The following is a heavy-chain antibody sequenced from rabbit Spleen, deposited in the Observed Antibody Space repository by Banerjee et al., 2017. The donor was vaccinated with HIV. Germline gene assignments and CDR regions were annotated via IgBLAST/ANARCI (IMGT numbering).Heavy chain of an antibody. CDR3: ARDTGSSFSSYGMDL. CDR2: IAGSGSGFT. J-gene: IGHJ6*01. CDR1: GFSFSSSDY. Sequence: QEQLVEYGGDLVQPEGSLTLTCTASGFSFSSSDYMCWVRQAPGKGLEWISCIAGSGSGFTYSATWAKGRFTCSKTSSTTVTLQMTSLTVADTATYFCARDTGSSFSSYGMDLWGQGTLVTVS. V-gene: IGHV1S45*01. D-gene: IGHD8-1*01.